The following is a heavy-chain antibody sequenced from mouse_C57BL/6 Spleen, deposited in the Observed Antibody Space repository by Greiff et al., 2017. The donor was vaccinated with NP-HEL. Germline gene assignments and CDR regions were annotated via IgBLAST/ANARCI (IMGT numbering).Heavy chain of an antibody. Sequence: VQLQQPGAELVRPGSSVKLSCKASGYTFTSYWMHWVKQRPIQGLEWIGNIDPSDSETHYNQKFKDKATLTGDKYSSTAYKQLSSLTSEDSAFYYCAKGYYGSSYKGWFAYWGQGTLVTVSA. J-gene: IGHJ3*01. V-gene: IGHV1-52*01. CDR3: AKGYYGSSYKGWFAY. CDR1: GYTFTSYW. CDR2: IDPSDSET. D-gene: IGHD1-1*01.